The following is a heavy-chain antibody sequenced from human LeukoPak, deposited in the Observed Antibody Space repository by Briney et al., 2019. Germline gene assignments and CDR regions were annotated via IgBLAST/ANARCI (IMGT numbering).Heavy chain of an antibody. CDR2: ISGSGAST. CDR1: GFTFSSYA. V-gene: IGHV3-23*01. J-gene: IGHJ4*02. CDR3: VRDLGGRSGH. Sequence: PGGSLRLSCAASGFTFSSYAMSWVRQAPGKGLEWVSAISGSGASTYYADSVKGRSTIFRDNAKNTLYLQMNSLRAEDTAVYYCVRDLGGRSGHWGQGTLVTVSS. D-gene: IGHD1-26*01.